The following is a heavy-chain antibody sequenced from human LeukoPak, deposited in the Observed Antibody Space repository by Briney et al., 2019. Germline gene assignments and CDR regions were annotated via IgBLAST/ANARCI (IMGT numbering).Heavy chain of an antibody. CDR2: ISSSSSTI. CDR1: GFTFSSYS. CDR3: APMGVVPAEDAFDI. J-gene: IGHJ3*02. Sequence: GSLRLSCAASGFTFSSYSMNWVRQAPGKGLEWVSYISSSSSTIYYADSVKGRFTISRDNAKNSLYLQMNSLRAEDTAVYYCAPMGVVPAEDAFDIWGQGTMVTVSS. V-gene: IGHV3-48*01. D-gene: IGHD2-2*01.